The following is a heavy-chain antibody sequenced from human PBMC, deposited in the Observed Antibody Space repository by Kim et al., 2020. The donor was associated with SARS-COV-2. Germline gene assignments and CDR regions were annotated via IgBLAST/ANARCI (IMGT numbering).Heavy chain of an antibody. D-gene: IGHD3-3*01. CDR1: GFTFSNYG. V-gene: IGHV3-33*01. J-gene: IGHJ4*02. Sequence: GGSLRLSCAASGFTFSNYGMHWVRQAPGKGLEWVAVIWYDGSNKYYADSVKGRFTISRDNSKNTLYLQMNSLRAEDTAVYYCARVRAEEAIFDFWGQGTLVTVSS. CDR2: IWYDGSNK. CDR3: ARVRAEEAIFDF.